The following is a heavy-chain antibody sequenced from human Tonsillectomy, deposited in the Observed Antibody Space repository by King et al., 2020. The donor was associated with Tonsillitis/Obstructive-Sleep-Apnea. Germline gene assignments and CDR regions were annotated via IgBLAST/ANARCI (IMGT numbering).Heavy chain of an antibody. Sequence: QLVQSGAEVKKPGASVKVSCKASGYTFTSYGISWVRQAPGQGLEWMAWISGYNGNTKYAQKLQGRVTMTTDTSTSTACMELRSLRSDDTAVYYCARDLAYCSNTTCYYYMDVWGKGTTVTVSS. CDR2: ISGYNGNT. V-gene: IGHV1-18*01. D-gene: IGHD2-2*01. CDR1: GYTFTSYG. J-gene: IGHJ6*03. CDR3: ARDLAYCSNTTCYYYMDV.